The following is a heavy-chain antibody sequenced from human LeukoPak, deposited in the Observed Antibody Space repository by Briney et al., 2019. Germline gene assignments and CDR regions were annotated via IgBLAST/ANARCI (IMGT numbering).Heavy chain of an antibody. J-gene: IGHJ4*02. V-gene: IGHV3-21*01. CDR2: ISSSSNYI. Sequence: GGSLRLSCAASGFTFSSYSMNWVRQAPGKGLEWVSCISSSSNYIYYADSVKGRFTISRDTAKNSLYLQMNSLRAEDTAVYYCARDQYGDYALDYWGQGTLVTVSS. D-gene: IGHD4-17*01. CDR1: GFTFSSYS. CDR3: ARDQYGDYALDY.